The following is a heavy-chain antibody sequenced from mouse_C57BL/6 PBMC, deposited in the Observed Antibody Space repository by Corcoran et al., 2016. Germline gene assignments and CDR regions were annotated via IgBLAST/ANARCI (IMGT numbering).Heavy chain of an antibody. CDR1: GYTFTDYY. J-gene: IGHJ4*01. CDR3: ARRGVANQRSNYAMDY. D-gene: IGHD1-1*02. V-gene: IGHV1-26*01. Sequence: EVQLQQSGPELVKPGASVKISCKASGYTFTDYYMNWVKQSHGKSLEWIGDINPNNGGTSYNQKFKGKATLTVDKSSSTAYMELRSLTSEDSAVYYCARRGVANQRSNYAMDYWGQGTSVTVSS. CDR2: INPNNGGT.